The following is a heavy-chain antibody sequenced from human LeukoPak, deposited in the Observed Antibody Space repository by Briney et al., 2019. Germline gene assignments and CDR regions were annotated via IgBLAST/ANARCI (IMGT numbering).Heavy chain of an antibody. CDR3: ATAGRGYSYRSPRSGFDY. D-gene: IGHD5-18*01. Sequence: GGSLRLSCGASGLTFSTYSMNWVRQAPGKGLEWVSYISSDSGTIYYADSVKGRFTISRDNTKNSLYLQMNSLRAEDTAVYYCATAGRGYSYRSPRSGFDYSGQGTLVTVSS. CDR1: GLTFSTYS. V-gene: IGHV3-48*04. J-gene: IGHJ4*02. CDR2: ISSDSGTI.